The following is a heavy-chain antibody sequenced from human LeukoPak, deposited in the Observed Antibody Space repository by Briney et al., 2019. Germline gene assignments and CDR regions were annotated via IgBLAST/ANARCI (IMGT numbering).Heavy chain of an antibody. Sequence: MASQTLSLTCAVSGGSISSGGYSWSWIRQPPGKGLEWIGYIYHSGSTYYNPSLNIRVTISVDTSKNQFSLKLSSVTAADTAVYYCARSFRENTVTTRFWFDPWGQGTLVTVSS. CDR2: IYHSGST. D-gene: IGHD4-11*01. CDR1: GGSISSGGYS. CDR3: ARSFRENTVTTRFWFDP. V-gene: IGHV4-30-2*01. J-gene: IGHJ5*02.